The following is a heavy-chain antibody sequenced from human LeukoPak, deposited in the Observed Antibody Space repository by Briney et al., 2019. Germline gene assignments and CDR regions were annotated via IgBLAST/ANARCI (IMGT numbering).Heavy chain of an antibody. D-gene: IGHD5-18*01. J-gene: IGHJ4*02. CDR3: ARSGGYNRLDY. V-gene: IGHV3-74*01. CDR2: INGDGTST. CDR1: GFTFSSSW. Sequence: PGGSLRLSCAASGFTFSSSWIHWVRQAPGRGLVWVSRINGDGTSTSYADSVKGRFTISRDNAENTLYLQMNSLRAEDTAVYYCARSGGYNRLDYWGQGTLVTVSS.